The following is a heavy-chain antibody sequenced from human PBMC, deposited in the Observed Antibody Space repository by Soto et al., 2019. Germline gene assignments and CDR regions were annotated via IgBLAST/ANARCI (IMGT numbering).Heavy chain of an antibody. D-gene: IGHD2-21*01. V-gene: IGHV3-74*01. CDR2: INPDGTNT. J-gene: IGHJ6*02. CDR1: EFTFGNYW. Sequence: EVQLVGSGGDSVQPGGSLRLSCAASEFTFGNYWMHWVRQSPGKGLVWVSRINPDGTNTDYADSVMGRFTVSRDNDKNTVYLQMRRLRGEDTAVYSCTGARDCGGGTCRSGHRYYRLDAWRQGLTVTVSS. CDR3: TGARDCGGGTCRSGHRYYRLDA.